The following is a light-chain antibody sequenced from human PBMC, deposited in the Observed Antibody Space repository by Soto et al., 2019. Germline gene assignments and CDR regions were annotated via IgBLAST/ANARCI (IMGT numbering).Light chain of an antibody. J-gene: IGLJ3*02. CDR3: SSYTSRSTWV. CDR1: SSDVGGYKS. Sequence: QSVLTQPASVSGSPGQSITISCTGTSSDVGGYKSVSWYQQHPGKAPKVMIYEVTNRPSGVSNRFSGSKSGNTASLTISGLQAEDEGDYYCSSYTSRSTWVFGGGTQLTVL. CDR2: EVT. V-gene: IGLV2-14*01.